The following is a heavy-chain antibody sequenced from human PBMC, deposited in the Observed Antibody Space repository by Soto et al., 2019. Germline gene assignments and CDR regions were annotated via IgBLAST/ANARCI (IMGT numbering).Heavy chain of an antibody. Sequence: SETLSLTCSVSGAALNSGNYYWSWIRQVPGKGLEWIGHIYVTGAVDYNPSLRDRITISQDTSERRFSLNLRLVTAADTAVYYCARLRIATNNYKWFDPWGQGTLVTVSS. V-gene: IGHV4-31*03. J-gene: IGHJ5*02. CDR3: ARLRIATNNYKWFDP. CDR1: GAALNSGNYY. D-gene: IGHD2-21*01. CDR2: IYVTGAV.